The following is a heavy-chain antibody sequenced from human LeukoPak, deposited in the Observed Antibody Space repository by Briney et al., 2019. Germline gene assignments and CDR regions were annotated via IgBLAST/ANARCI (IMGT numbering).Heavy chain of an antibody. D-gene: IGHD5-12*01. Sequence: GSLRLSCAASGFTFSSYSMNWVRQAPGKGLEWVSSISSSSSYIYYADSGKGRFTISRDNAKNSLYLQMNSLRAEDTAVYYCVKNRRIVPTAAGDSWGQGALVTVSS. V-gene: IGHV3-21*01. J-gene: IGHJ4*02. CDR3: VKNRRIVPTAAGDS. CDR2: ISSSSSYI. CDR1: GFTFSSYS.